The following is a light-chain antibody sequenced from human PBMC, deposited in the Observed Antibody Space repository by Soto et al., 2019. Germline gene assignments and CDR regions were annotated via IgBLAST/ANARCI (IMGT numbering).Light chain of an antibody. J-gene: IGKJ1*01. CDR3: QQRSNWPPWT. Sequence: EIVLTQSPGTLSLSPGERATLSCRASQSVSSSYLAWYQQKPGKAPRLLIYGASSRATGIPDRFSGSGSGTDFTLTISSLEPEDFAVYYCQQRSNWPPWTFGQGTKVDIK. V-gene: IGKV3D-20*02. CDR2: GAS. CDR1: QSVSSSY.